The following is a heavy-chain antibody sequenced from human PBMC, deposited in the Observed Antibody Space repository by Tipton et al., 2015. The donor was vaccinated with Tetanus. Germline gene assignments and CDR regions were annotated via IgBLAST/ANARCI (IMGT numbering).Heavy chain of an antibody. D-gene: IGHD3/OR15-3a*01. J-gene: IGHJ4*02. CDR1: GYIFNNYW. CDR3: ARAHWTDGVCNFDF. Sequence: VQLVQSGGEVKKPGEPLKISCKGSGYIFNNYWIGGVRQKAGKGLEWMGILYPGGSGTRYRPSFQGQVTISVDKSINIAYLQWSSLKASDTSMFYFARAHWTDGVCNFDFWGQGALVTVAS. CDR2: LYPGGSGT. V-gene: IGHV5-51*01.